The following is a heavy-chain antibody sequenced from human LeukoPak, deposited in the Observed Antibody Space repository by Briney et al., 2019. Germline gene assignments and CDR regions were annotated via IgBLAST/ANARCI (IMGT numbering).Heavy chain of an antibody. CDR1: GGTFSSYA. V-gene: IGHV1-69*05. D-gene: IGHD5-12*01. CDR2: IIPIFGTA. CDR3: AIDVDIVATIAGDAFDI. J-gene: IGHJ3*02. Sequence: GASVKVSCKASGGTFSSYAISWVRQAPGQGLEWMGGIIPIFGTANYAQEFQGRVTITTDESTSTAYMELSSLRSEDTAVYYCAIDVDIVATIAGDAFDIWGQGTMVTVSS.